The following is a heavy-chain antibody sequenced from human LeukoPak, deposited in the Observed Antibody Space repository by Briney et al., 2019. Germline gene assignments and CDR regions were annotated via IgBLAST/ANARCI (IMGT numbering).Heavy chain of an antibody. D-gene: IGHD2-2*01. CDR3: ASGRDIVVVPAAMKDAFDI. V-gene: IGHV1-69*13. J-gene: IGHJ3*02. CDR1: GGTLSSYA. CDR2: IIPIFGTA. Sequence: SVKVSCKASGGTLSSYAISWVRQAPGQGLEWMGGIIPIFGTANYAQKFQGRVTITADESTSTAYMELSSLRSEDTAVYYCASGRDIVVVPAAMKDAFDIWGQGTMVTVSS.